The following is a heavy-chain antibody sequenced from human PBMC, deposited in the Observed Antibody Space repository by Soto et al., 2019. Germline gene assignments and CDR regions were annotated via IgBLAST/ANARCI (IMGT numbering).Heavy chain of an antibody. CDR1: GVTFSSET. D-gene: IGHD2-21*01. CDR2: IIPLFGTA. J-gene: IGHJ4*02. V-gene: IGHV1-69*01. Sequence: QVQLVQSGAEVKKPGSSVKVSCKASGVTFSSETISWVRQAPGQGLEWVGGIIPLFGTANYAQKFQGRVSITADESTSTLYIELSSLRSDDTAVDYCATELGDNPASAFESWGQGTLVTVSS. CDR3: ATELGDNPASAFES.